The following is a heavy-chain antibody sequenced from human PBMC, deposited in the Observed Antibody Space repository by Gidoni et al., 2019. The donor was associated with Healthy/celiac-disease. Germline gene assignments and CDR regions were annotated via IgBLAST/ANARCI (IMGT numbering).Heavy chain of an antibody. Sequence: EVQLVESGGVVVQPGGSLRLSCAASGFTFDDYAMHWVRQAPGKGLEWVSLISWDGGSTYYADSVKGRFTSSRDNSKNSLYLQMNSLRAEDTALYYCAKDIGRTYSGSYFSYYYYGMDVWGQGTTVTVSS. CDR1: GFTFDDYA. CDR2: ISWDGGST. D-gene: IGHD1-26*01. J-gene: IGHJ6*02. CDR3: AKDIGRTYSGSYFSYYYYGMDV. V-gene: IGHV3-43D*03.